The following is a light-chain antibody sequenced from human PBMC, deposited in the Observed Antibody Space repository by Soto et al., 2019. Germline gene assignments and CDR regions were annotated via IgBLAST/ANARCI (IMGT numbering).Light chain of an antibody. Sequence: EIVMTQSPVARSVSPGESAALSCRVSQSVGRNFAWYQQRPGQAPRVLIYGTSTRATGVPARFSGSGSGTDFTLTISSLQSEDFAVYYCQQYNKWPYTFGQGTRLEIK. CDR3: QQYNKWPYT. CDR1: QSVGRN. V-gene: IGKV3-15*01. CDR2: GTS. J-gene: IGKJ2*01.